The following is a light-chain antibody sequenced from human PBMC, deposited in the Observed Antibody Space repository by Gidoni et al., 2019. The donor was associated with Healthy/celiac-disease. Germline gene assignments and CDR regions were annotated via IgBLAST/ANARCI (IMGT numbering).Light chain of an antibody. V-gene: IGKV1-9*01. J-gene: IGKJ2*01. CDR1: QGISSY. CDR2: AAS. Sequence: DIQFTQSPSFLSASVGDRVTITCRASQGISSYLAWYQQKPGNAPKLLIYAASTLQSGVPSRFSGSGSGTEFTLTISSLQPEDVATYYCQQRNSYPPGYTFGQGTKLEIK. CDR3: QQRNSYPPGYT.